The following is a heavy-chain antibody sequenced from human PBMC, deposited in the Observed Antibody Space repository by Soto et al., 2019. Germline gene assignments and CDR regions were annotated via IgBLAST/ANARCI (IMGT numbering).Heavy chain of an antibody. CDR3: ATDPPRNYYDNNDLMGN. J-gene: IGHJ4*02. Sequence: PGGSLRLSCTASGIIFSNTWINWVRQAPGKGLEWVGRIKSNTDGGTTDYATPVKGRFALSRDDSQNTLYLQMTGLKAEDTAVYYCATDPPRNYYDNNDLMGNWGQGTLVTVSS. V-gene: IGHV3-15*01. CDR1: GIIFSNTW. CDR2: IKSNTDGGTT. D-gene: IGHD3-22*01.